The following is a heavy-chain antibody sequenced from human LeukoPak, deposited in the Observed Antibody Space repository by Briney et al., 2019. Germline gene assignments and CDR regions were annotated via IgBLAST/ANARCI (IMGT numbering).Heavy chain of an antibody. Sequence: GGTLRLSCAASGFTFSNYGMSWVRQAPGKGLAWVSGISGSGDSTFYADSVKGRFTISRDNSKNTRYLQMNSLRAEDTAVYYCAKTYYSSRAHYYYYDYMDVWGKGTTVTISS. CDR3: AKTYYSSRAHYYYYDYMDV. CDR1: GFTFSNYG. CDR2: ISGSGDST. V-gene: IGHV3-23*01. J-gene: IGHJ6*03. D-gene: IGHD3-10*01.